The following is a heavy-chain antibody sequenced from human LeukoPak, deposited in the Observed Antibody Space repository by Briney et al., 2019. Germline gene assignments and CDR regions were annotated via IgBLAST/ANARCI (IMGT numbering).Heavy chain of an antibody. CDR1: GGSFSGYY. CDR2: INHSGST. V-gene: IGHV4-34*01. Sequence: SETLSLTCAVYGGSFSGYYWSWIRQPPGKGLEWIGEINHSGSTNYNPSLKSRVTISVDTSKNQFSLKLSSVTAADTAVYYCARENYFYYYMDVWGKGTTVTVSS. CDR3: ARENYFYYYMDV. J-gene: IGHJ6*03.